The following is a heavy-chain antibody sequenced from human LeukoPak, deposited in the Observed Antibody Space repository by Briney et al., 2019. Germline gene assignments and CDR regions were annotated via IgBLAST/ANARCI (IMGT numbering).Heavy chain of an antibody. V-gene: IGHV3-23*01. CDR1: GFTFSSHA. CDR2: ISGSGDNT. CDR3: AKVDSSSFNFDY. J-gene: IGHJ4*02. Sequence: GGSLRLSCAASGFTFSSHAMSWVRQAPGKGLEWVSLISGSGDNTYYADSVKGRFTISRDNSKNTLYLQMNSLRAEDTAVYYCAKVDSSSFNFDYWGQGTLVTVSS. D-gene: IGHD6-6*01.